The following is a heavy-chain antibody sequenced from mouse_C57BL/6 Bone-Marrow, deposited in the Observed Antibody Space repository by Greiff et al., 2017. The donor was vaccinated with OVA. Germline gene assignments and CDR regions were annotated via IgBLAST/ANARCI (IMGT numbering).Heavy chain of an antibody. V-gene: IGHV1-61*01. D-gene: IGHD2-3*01. Sequence: QVQLQQPGAELVRPGSSVKLSCKASGFTFTSYWMDWVKQRPGQGLEWIGNIYPSDSETHYNQKFKDKATLTVDKSSSTSYMQLSSLTSEDSAVYYCARGYDGYYYYAVDYWGQGTSVTVSS. CDR1: GFTFTSYW. CDR2: IYPSDSET. J-gene: IGHJ4*01. CDR3: ARGYDGYYYYAVDY.